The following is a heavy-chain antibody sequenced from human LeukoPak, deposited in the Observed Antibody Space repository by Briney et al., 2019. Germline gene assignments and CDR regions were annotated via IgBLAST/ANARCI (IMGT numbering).Heavy chain of an antibody. J-gene: IGHJ4*02. D-gene: IGHD3-10*01. CDR3: ARRIYYGSGSYKYYFDY. Sequence: GASMMICSEACGYSFSNYWIWWGRQMRGELLELMGIIYTGDTDTRYNPSFQGHITIAADKTISTDYLQWSSLKASDTALYYCARRIYYGSGSYKYYFDYWGQGTLGT. V-gene: IGHV5-51*01. CDR2: IYTGDTDT. CDR1: GYSFSNYW.